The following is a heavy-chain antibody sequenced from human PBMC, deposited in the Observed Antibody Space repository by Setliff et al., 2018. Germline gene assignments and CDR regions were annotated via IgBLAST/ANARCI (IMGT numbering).Heavy chain of an antibody. CDR2: IYHRGRT. CDR3: ATPGRDDLDSPFEPFDI. D-gene: IGHD3-3*01. J-gene: IGHJ3*02. CDR1: GISITSGHY. Sequence: SETLSLTCDVSGISITSGHYWGWIRQPPGKGLEWIATIYHRGRTYYNPSLQSRVSVSLDTSKNHFSLRLTSMTAADTAVYYCATPGRDDLDSPFEPFDIWGQGTMVTVS. V-gene: IGHV4-38-2*01.